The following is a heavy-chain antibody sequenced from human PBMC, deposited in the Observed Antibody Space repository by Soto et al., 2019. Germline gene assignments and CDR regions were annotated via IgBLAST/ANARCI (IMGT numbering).Heavy chain of an antibody. CDR3: ARDEAYKWNDGGWFDP. J-gene: IGHJ5*02. CDR1: GYTFTSYD. D-gene: IGHD1-1*01. V-gene: IGHV1-8*01. Sequence: QVQLVQSGAEVKKPGASVKVSCKASGYTFTSYDINWVRQATGQGLEWMGWMNPNSGNTGYAQKFQGRVTMTTDTSTSTAYMELRSLRSDDTAVYYCARDEAYKWNDGGWFDPWGQGTLVTVSS. CDR2: MNPNSGNT.